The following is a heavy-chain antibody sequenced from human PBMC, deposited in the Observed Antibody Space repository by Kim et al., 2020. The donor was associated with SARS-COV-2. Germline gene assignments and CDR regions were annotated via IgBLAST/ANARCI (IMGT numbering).Heavy chain of an antibody. Sequence: GGSLRLSCAASGFTFGDYAMHWVRQAPGKGLEWVSGISWNSGSIGYADSVKGRFTISRDNAKNSLYLQMNSLRAEDTALYYCAKTPYSSSLSEGSNWFDPWGQGTLVTVSS. V-gene: IGHV3-9*01. D-gene: IGHD6-6*01. CDR1: GFTFGDYA. CDR2: ISWNSGSI. CDR3: AKTPYSSSLSEGSNWFDP. J-gene: IGHJ5*02.